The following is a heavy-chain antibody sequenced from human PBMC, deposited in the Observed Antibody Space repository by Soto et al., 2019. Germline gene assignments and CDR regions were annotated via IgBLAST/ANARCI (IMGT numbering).Heavy chain of an antibody. CDR3: ARERARLAAAAPVGSYYGMDV. J-gene: IGHJ6*02. V-gene: IGHV1-46*01. D-gene: IGHD6-13*01. Sequence: QVQLVQSGAEVKKPGASVKVSCKASGYTFTSYYMHWVRQAPGQGLEWMGIINPSGGSTSYAQKFQGRVTKNRDPSPSTVYMGLSRLRSEDTAVYYCARERARLAAAAPVGSYYGMDVWGQGTTVTVSS. CDR1: GYTFTSYY. CDR2: INPSGGST.